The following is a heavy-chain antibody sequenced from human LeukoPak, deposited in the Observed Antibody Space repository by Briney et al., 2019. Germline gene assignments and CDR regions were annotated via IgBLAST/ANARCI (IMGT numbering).Heavy chain of an antibody. Sequence: PGGSLRLSCAASGFTFSSYAMSWVRQAPGKGLEWVSAISGSGGSTYYAASVNGRFTIARDNSKNTLYLQMTSLGAEDAAEYYGAKFASSGSDYWGQGTLVTVSS. J-gene: IGHJ4*02. CDR2: ISGSGGST. D-gene: IGHD6-19*01. CDR3: AKFASSGSDY. V-gene: IGHV3-23*01. CDR1: GFTFSSYA.